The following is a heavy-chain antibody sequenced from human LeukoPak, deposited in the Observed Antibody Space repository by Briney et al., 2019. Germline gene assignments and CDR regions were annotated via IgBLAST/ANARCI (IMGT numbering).Heavy chain of an antibody. Sequence: GSLRLSCAASGFTFSSYSMNWVRQAPGKGLEWVSSISSSSSYIYYADSVKGRFTISRDNAKNSLYLQMNSLRAEDTAVYYCASPLLRYPRKDVWGQGTTVTVSS. J-gene: IGHJ6*02. V-gene: IGHV3-21*01. CDR2: ISSSSSYI. D-gene: IGHD3-9*01. CDR1: GFTFSSYS. CDR3: ASPLLRYPRKDV.